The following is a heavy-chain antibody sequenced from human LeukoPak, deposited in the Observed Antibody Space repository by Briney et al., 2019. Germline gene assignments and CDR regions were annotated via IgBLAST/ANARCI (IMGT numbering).Heavy chain of an antibody. J-gene: IGHJ5*02. D-gene: IGHD3-3*01. CDR1: GFTFSAYW. CDR2: IYYSGST. V-gene: IGHV4-39*01. Sequence: PGGSLRLSCAASGFTFSAYWMSWVRQAPGKGLEWIGSIYYSGSTYYNPSLKSRVTISVDTSKNQFSLKLSSVTAADTAVYYCARHRGPSYYDFWSGYRGFDPWGQGTLVTVSS. CDR3: ARHRGPSYYDFWSGYRGFDP.